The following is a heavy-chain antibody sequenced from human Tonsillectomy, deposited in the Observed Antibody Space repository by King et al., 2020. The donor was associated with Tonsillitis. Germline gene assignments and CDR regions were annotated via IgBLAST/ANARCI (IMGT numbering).Heavy chain of an antibody. Sequence: DVQLQESGGGLVQPGGSLRLSCAASGFTFSSYAMSWVRQAPGKGLEWVSAISGSGGSTYYADSVKGRFTISRDNSKNTLYLQMNSLRAEDTAVYYCSLQGGSSGYYYTADWGQGTTGTVSS. D-gene: IGHD3-22*01. CDR2: ISGSGGST. J-gene: IGHJ6*02. V-gene: IGHV3-23*01. CDR1: GFTFSSYA. CDR3: SLQGGSSGYYYTAD.